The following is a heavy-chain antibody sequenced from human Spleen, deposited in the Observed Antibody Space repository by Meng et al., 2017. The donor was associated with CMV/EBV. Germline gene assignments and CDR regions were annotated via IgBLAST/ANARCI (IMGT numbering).Heavy chain of an antibody. Sequence: VPLQESVPGLVKPSETLSLTCTVSGGSISSYYWSWIRQPAGKGLEWIGRIYTSGSTNYNPSLKSRVTMSVDTSKNQFSLKLSSVTAADTAVYYCARAPTYCSGGSCYPYFDYWGQGTLVTVSS. J-gene: IGHJ4*02. CDR3: ARAPTYCSGGSCYPYFDY. CDR2: IYTSGST. D-gene: IGHD2-15*01. CDR1: GGSISSYY. V-gene: IGHV4-4*07.